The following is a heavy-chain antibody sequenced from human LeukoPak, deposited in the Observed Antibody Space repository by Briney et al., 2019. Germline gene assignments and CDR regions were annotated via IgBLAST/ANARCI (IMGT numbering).Heavy chain of an antibody. CDR1: GFTFSSYG. J-gene: IGHJ4*02. V-gene: IGHV3-33*01. Sequence: PGRSLRLSCAASGFTFSSYGMHWVRQAPGKGLEWVAVIWYDGSNKYYADSVKGRFTISRDNSKNTLYLQMNSLRAEDTAVYYCAGSLGYSPGYWRQGTLVTVSS. CDR2: IWYDGSNK. CDR3: AGSLGYSPGY. D-gene: IGHD6-13*01.